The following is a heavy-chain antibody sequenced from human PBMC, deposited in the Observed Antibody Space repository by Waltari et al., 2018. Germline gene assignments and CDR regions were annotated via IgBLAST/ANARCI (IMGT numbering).Heavy chain of an antibody. CDR1: GGTVTSDDSS. V-gene: IGHV4-30-2*01. D-gene: IGHD2-21*01. J-gene: IGHJ3*02. CDR2: LYQSGGT. CDR3: ARDFGGAGAVDI. Sequence: QLPLQESGSGLVKPSQTLSLTCAVPGGTVTSDDSSWSWIRQPPGKGLEWIGYLYQSGGTYYNPFLKSRVIISIDRSKNQFSLKLSSVTAADTAVYFCARDFGGAGAVDIWGQGTMVTVSS.